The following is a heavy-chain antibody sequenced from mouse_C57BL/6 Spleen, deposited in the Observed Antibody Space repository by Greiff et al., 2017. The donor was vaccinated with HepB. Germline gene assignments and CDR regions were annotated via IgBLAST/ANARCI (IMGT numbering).Heavy chain of an antibody. J-gene: IGHJ4*01. D-gene: IGHD1-1*01. Sequence: QVQLKQPGAELVKPGASVKLSCKASGYTFTSYWMHWVKQRPGQGLEWIGMIHPNSGSTNYNEKFKSKATLTVDKSSSTAYMQLSSLTSEDSAVYYCAYYYGSRDYAMDYWGQGTSVTVSS. CDR3: AYYYGSRDYAMDY. CDR2: IHPNSGST. V-gene: IGHV1-64*01. CDR1: GYTFTSYW.